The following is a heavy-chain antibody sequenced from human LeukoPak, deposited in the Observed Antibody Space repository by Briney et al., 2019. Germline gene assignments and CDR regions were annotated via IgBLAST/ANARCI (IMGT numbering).Heavy chain of an antibody. V-gene: IGHV4-61*02. Sequence: KTSETLSLTCTVSGDSINSGGSYWSWIRQPAGKELEWIGRIYSSGSTNYNPSLKSRVTISLDTSKNQFSLELSSVTAADTAVYYCARLRNKFLFDYWGQGTLVTVSS. CDR2: IYSSGST. CDR3: ARLRNKFLFDY. J-gene: IGHJ4*02. D-gene: IGHD1/OR15-1a*01. CDR1: GDSINSGGSY.